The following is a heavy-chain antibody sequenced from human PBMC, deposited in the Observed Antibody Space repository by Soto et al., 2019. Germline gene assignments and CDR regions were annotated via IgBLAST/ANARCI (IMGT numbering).Heavy chain of an antibody. D-gene: IGHD2-2*01. CDR2: ISYDGSNK. V-gene: IGHV3-30-3*01. Sequence: PGGSLRLSCAASGFTFSSYAMHWVRQAPGKGLEWVAVISYDGSNKYYADSVKGRFTISRGNSKNTLYLQMNSLRAEDTAVYYCARYIPGVRYYGMDVWGQGTTVTVSS. CDR3: ARYIPGVRYYGMDV. J-gene: IGHJ6*02. CDR1: GFTFSSYA.